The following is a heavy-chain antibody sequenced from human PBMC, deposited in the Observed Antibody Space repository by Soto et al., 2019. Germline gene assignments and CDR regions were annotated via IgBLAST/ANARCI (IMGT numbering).Heavy chain of an antibody. Sequence: ASVKVSCKTSGYTFTEYGLNWVRQAPGQGLEYMGWVSPENRNAGYAPQFRGRVSMTTDTSISTAYLELTNLTYEDTAVYYCEVTTGFWGQGTMVTVSS. V-gene: IGHV1-8*01. J-gene: IGHJ4*02. CDR1: GYTFTEYG. D-gene: IGHD1-1*01. CDR3: EVTTGF. CDR2: VSPENRNA.